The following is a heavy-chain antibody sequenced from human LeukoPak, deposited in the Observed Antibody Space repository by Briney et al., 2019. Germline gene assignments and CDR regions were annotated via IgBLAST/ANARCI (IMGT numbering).Heavy chain of an antibody. V-gene: IGHV3-33*01. J-gene: IGHJ4*02. CDR1: GFTFSNYG. Sequence: GGSLRLSCAASGFTFSNYGMHWVRQAPGKGLEWVAVTWYDGSNKYYADSVKGRFTISRDNSKNTLYLQMNSLRAEDTAVYFCAGSIAVAGLDYWGQGTLVTVSS. CDR2: TWYDGSNK. CDR3: AGSIAVAGLDY. D-gene: IGHD6-19*01.